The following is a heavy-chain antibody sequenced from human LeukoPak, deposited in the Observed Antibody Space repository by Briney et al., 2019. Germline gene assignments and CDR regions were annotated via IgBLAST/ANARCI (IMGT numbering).Heavy chain of an antibody. V-gene: IGHV1-69*13. CDR3: ARVVSKPEYFQH. CDR1: GGTFSSYA. D-gene: IGHD2/OR15-2a*01. Sequence: SVTVSCKASGGTFSSYAISWVRQAPGRGLEWMGGIIPIFGTANYAQKFQGRVTITADESTSTAYMELSSLRSEDTAVYYCARVVSKPEYFQHWGQGTLVTVSS. J-gene: IGHJ1*01. CDR2: IIPIFGTA.